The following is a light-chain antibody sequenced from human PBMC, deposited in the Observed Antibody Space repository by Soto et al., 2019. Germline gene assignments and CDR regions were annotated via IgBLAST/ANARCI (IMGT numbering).Light chain of an antibody. Sequence: DIQLTQSPSFLSASVEDRVTISCRASYDISSSLAWYQQEPGKPPKLLIYDSSTFQIGVPSRFTASGSGRKFTLTISGLQFGDFATYFCQQLSHYPYTFGQGTKLEI. CDR1: YDISSS. V-gene: IGKV1-9*01. CDR2: DSS. J-gene: IGKJ2*01. CDR3: QQLSHYPYT.